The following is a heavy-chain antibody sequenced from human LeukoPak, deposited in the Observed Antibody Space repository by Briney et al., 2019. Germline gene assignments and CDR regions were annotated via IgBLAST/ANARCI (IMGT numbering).Heavy chain of an antibody. V-gene: IGHV4-39*01. CDR1: GASIRSSSYY. CDR2: IYFTGNT. CDR3: TSGYFVHTFDY. J-gene: IGHJ4*02. Sequence: SETLSLTCSVSGASIRSSSYYWGWVRQPPGKGLEWIGTIYFTGNTYYNPSLKTRATISLDTSRHEFSLEMNSVTAADTSIYYCTSGYFVHTFDYWGQGTLVTVSS. D-gene: IGHD2-2*03.